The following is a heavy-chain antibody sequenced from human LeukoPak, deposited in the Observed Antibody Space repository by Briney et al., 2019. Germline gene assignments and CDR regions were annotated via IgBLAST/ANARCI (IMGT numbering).Heavy chain of an antibody. Sequence: SGTLSLTCTVSGYSISSGYYWGWIRQPPGKGLEWIGSIYHSGSTYYNPSLKSRVTISVDTSKNQFSLKLSSVTAADTAVYYCARGRDTAMATDYWGQGTLVTVSS. D-gene: IGHD5-18*01. V-gene: IGHV4-38-2*02. CDR2: IYHSGST. J-gene: IGHJ4*02. CDR1: GYSISSGYY. CDR3: ARGRDTAMATDY.